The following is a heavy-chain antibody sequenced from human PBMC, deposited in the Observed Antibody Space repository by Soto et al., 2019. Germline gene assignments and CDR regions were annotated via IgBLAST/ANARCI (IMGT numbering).Heavy chain of an antibody. J-gene: IGHJ6*02. CDR3: ARHLRDFVVVPTGMDV. Sequence: PGESLKISCXGSGYSFTSYWISWVRQMPGKGLEWMGRIDPSDSYTNYSPSFQGHVTISADKSTSTAYLQWSSLKASDTAMYYCARHLRDFVVVPTGMDVWGQGTTVTVSS. CDR1: GYSFTSYW. CDR2: IDPSDSYT. D-gene: IGHD2-2*01. V-gene: IGHV5-10-1*01.